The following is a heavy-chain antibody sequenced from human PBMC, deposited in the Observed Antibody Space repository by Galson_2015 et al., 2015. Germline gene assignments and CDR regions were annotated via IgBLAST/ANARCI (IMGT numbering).Heavy chain of an antibody. CDR1: GGSFSMYS. CDR3: ARASQDCTQTSCPYNY. Sequence: SVKVSCKASGGSFSMYSISWVRQAPGQGLQWMGGITPLFDTPNYAQKFQGRVTITAEKSTNTAYMELSSLRSEDTALYYCARASQDCTQTSCPYNYWGQGTLVTVSS. D-gene: IGHD2-8*01. CDR2: ITPLFDTP. V-gene: IGHV1-69*06. J-gene: IGHJ4*02.